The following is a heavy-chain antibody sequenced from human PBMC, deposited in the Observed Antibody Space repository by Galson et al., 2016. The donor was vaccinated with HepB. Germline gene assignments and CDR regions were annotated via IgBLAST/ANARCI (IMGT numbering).Heavy chain of an antibody. D-gene: IGHD6-19*01. Sequence: SVKVSCKASGYSFTNYEINWVRQATGQGLEWMGWMDPHRGDTGYAQKFQGRVTMTRNTSINTAYMELNSLRSEDTAVYYCARVKSRWASGWCAYWGQGTLVAVSS. CDR1: GYSFTNYE. CDR3: ARVKSRWASGWCAY. J-gene: IGHJ4*02. V-gene: IGHV1-8*01. CDR2: MDPHRGDT.